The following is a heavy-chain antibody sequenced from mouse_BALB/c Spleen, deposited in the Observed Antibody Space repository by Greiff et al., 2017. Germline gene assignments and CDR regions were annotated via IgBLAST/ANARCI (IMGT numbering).Heavy chain of an antibody. V-gene: IGHV5-9-4*01. J-gene: IGHJ4*01. CDR3: ARDRGITTLYYAMDY. Sequence: EVHLVESGGGLVKPGGSLKLSCAASGFTFSSYAMSWVRQSPEKRLEWVAEISSGGSYTYYPDTVTGRFTISRDNAKNTLYLEMSSLRSEDTAMYYCARDRGITTLYYAMDYWGQGTSVTVSS. CDR2: ISSGGSYT. D-gene: IGHD2-4*01. CDR1: GFTFSSYA.